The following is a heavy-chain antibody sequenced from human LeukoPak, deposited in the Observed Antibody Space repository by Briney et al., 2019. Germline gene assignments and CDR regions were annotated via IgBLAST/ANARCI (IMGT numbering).Heavy chain of an antibody. CDR1: GGSIRNYY. D-gene: IGHD6-13*01. CDR2: IYYSGST. V-gene: IGHV4-59*01. Sequence: SETLSLTCTVSGGSIRNYYWSWIRQPPGKGLEWIGYIYYSGSTNYNPSLKSRVTISVDTSKNQFSLKLSSVTAADTAVYYCARVYYSSSYDYWYFDLWGRGTLVTVTS. CDR3: ARVYYSSSYDYWYFDL. J-gene: IGHJ2*01.